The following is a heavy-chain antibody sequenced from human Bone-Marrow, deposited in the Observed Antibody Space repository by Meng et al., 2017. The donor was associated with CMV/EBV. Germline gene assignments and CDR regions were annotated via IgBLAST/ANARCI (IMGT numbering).Heavy chain of an antibody. Sequence: SETLSLTCTVYDGSFNTYYYNWFRQAPGKGLEWIGEINHSGSTNYNPSLKSRVTISVDKSKNQFSLRLSSVTAADTAVYYCARADGYDFWSGYYKPYYYGMDVWGQGTTVTVSS. CDR2: INHSGST. CDR1: DGSFNTYY. CDR3: ARADGYDFWSGYYKPYYYGMDV. V-gene: IGHV4-34*01. D-gene: IGHD3-3*01. J-gene: IGHJ6*02.